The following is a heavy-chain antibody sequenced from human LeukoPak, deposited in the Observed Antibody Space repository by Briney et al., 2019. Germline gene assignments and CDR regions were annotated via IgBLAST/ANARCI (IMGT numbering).Heavy chain of an antibody. CDR2: ISGSGGST. CDR3: AKDTYYYDSSGYYLMGFDY. V-gene: IGHV3-23*01. CDR1: GFTFSSYA. Sequence: GGSLRLSCAASGFTFSSYAMSWVRQAPGKGLEWVSAISGSGGSTYYADSVKGRFTTSRDNSKNTLYLQMNSLRAEDTAVYYCAKDTYYYDSSGYYLMGFDYWGQGTLVTVSS. J-gene: IGHJ4*02. D-gene: IGHD3-22*01.